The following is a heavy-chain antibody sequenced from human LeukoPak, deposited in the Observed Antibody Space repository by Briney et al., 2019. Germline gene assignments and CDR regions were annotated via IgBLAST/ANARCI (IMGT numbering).Heavy chain of an antibody. CDR3: ASALAVAGTVDY. D-gene: IGHD6-19*01. J-gene: IGHJ4*02. V-gene: IGHV4-39*01. CDR1: GVSISSSSYY. Sequence: TSETLSLTCTVSGVSISSSSYYWGWIRQPPGKGLEWIGSIYYSGSTYYNPSLKSRVTISVDTSKNQFSLELSSVTAADTAVYYCASALAVAGTVDYWGQGTLVTVSS. CDR2: IYYSGST.